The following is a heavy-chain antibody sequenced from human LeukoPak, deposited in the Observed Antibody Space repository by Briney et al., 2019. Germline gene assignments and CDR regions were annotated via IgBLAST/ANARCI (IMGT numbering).Heavy chain of an antibody. Sequence: GGSLRLSCAASGFTFSSYAMHWVRQAPGKGLEWVAVISYDGSNKYYADSVKGRFTISRGNSKNTLYLQMNSLRAEDTAVYYCARGPLYCSSTSCFPNWFDPWGQGTLVTVSS. CDR3: ARGPLYCSSTSCFPNWFDP. CDR1: GFTFSSYA. D-gene: IGHD2-2*01. J-gene: IGHJ5*02. CDR2: ISYDGSNK. V-gene: IGHV3-30-3*01.